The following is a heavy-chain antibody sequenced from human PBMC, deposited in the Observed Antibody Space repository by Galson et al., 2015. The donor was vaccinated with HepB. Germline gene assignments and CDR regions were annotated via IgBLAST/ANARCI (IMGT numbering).Heavy chain of an antibody. CDR2: MNPNSGNT. V-gene: IGHV1-8*01. CDR1: GYTFTSYD. CDR3: ARVDLDGMDV. D-gene: IGHD3-9*01. J-gene: IGHJ6*02. Sequence: SVKVSCKASGYTFTSYDINWVRQATGQGLEWMGWMNPNSGNTGLAQKFQGRVTMTRDTSISTAYMELSSLRSEDTAVYYCARVDLDGMDVWGQGTTVTVSS.